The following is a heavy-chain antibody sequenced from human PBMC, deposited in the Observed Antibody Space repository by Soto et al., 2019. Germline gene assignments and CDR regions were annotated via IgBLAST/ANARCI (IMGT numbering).Heavy chain of an antibody. CDR2: IKSKTDGGTT. V-gene: IGHV3-15*07. D-gene: IGHD2-2*01. CDR1: SVSNAW. CDR3: TMVVPAAHYYYYYGMDV. Sequence: SVSNAWMNWVRQAPGEGLEWVGRIKSKTDGGTTDYAAPVKGRFTISRDDSKNTLYLQMNSLKTEDTAVYYCTMVVPAAHYYYYYGMDVWGQGTTVTVSS. J-gene: IGHJ6*02.